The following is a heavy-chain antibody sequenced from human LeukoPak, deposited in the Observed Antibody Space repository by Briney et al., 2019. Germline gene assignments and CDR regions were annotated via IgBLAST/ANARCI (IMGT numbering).Heavy chain of an antibody. CDR3: ARARRDGYNKTPDY. D-gene: IGHD5-24*01. CDR2: IYYSGST. CDR1: GGSISSYY. V-gene: IGHV4-59*01. J-gene: IGHJ4*02. Sequence: PSGTLSLTCTVSGGSISSYYWSWIRQPPGKGLEWIGYIYYSGSTNYNPSLKSRVTISVDTSKNQFSLKLSSVTAADTAVYYCARARRDGYNKTPDYWGQGTLVTVSS.